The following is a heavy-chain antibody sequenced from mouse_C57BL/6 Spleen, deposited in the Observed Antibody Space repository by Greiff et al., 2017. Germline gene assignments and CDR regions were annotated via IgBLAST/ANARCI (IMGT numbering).Heavy chain of an antibody. CDR1: GYTFTSYW. J-gene: IGHJ3*01. V-gene: IGHV1-53*01. CDR2: INPGNGGT. Sequence: QVQLQQPGTELVRPGASVKLSCKASGYTFTSYWMHWVKQRPGQGLEWIGTINPGNGGTNYNEKFKSKATLTVDKSSSTAYMQLSSLTSEDSAVYYCACSRDDCATWFAYWGQGTLVTVSA. D-gene: IGHD2-4*01. CDR3: ACSRDDCATWFAY.